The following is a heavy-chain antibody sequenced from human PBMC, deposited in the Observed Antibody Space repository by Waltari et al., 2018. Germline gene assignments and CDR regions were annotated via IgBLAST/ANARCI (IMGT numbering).Heavy chain of an antibody. D-gene: IGHD4-17*01. CDR2: IRSKANSYAT. Sequence: EVQLVESGGGLVQPGGSLKLSCAASGFTFSGSAMHWVRQASGKGLEWVGRIRSKANSYATAYAASVKDSFTISRDDSKNTAYLQMNSLKTEDTAVYYCTRGGGDFDLDYWGQGTLVTVSS. V-gene: IGHV3-73*02. CDR3: TRGGGDFDLDY. CDR1: GFTFSGSA. J-gene: IGHJ4*02.